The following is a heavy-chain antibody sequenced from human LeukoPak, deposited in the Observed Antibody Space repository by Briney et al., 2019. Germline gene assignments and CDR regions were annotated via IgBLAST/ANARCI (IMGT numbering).Heavy chain of an antibody. Sequence: ASVKVSCKASGYTFTNYYVHWVRQAPGQGLDWMGVINPTGGITNYAQKFQGRVTVALDTSTSTVCMELSSLRSADTAAYYCAKGPINRSATLLRGLIISDWGQGTMVTISS. D-gene: IGHD3-10*01. J-gene: IGHJ4*02. CDR2: INPTGGIT. CDR1: GYTFTNYY. CDR3: AKGPINRSATLLRGLIISD. V-gene: IGHV1-46*01.